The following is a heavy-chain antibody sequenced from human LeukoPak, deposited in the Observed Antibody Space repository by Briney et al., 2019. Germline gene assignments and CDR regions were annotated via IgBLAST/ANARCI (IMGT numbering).Heavy chain of an antibody. V-gene: IGHV4-4*07. CDR2: IHTSGST. J-gene: IGHJ4*02. Sequence: PSESLSLTCTVHADSISSYLGSSVRQPAGKGLGWVGRIHTSGSTNYNHTLKSRVTMSVDTSKNEFSMKLGSVTATNSGLDDCARDYSMIDVVNRCYFDYWGQGNLVTVSS. CDR1: ADSISSYL. CDR3: ARDYSMIDVVNRCYFDY. D-gene: IGHD3-22*01.